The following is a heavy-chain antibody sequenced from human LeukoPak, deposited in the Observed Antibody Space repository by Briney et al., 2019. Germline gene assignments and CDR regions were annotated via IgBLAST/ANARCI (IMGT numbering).Heavy chain of an antibody. D-gene: IGHD2-2*01. CDR3: ARGPVPATPNAFNV. Sequence: SETLSLTCTVSGGSISSGGYYWSWIRQPPGKGLEWIGFLYYSGGTSYNPSLKSRVTISFDTSKNQFSLQLSSVTAADTAVYYCARGPVPATPNAFNVWGQGTLVTVSS. CDR2: LYYSGGT. CDR1: GGSISSGGYY. J-gene: IGHJ3*01. V-gene: IGHV4-61*08.